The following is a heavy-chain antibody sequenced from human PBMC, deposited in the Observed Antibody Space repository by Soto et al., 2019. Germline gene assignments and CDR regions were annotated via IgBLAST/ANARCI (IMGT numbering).Heavy chain of an antibody. Sequence: PSETLSLTCAVHGGSFSGSYLSWIRQPPGKGLEWIGEINHSGSTNYNPSLKSRVTISVDTSKNQFSLKLNSVTAADTAVYYCANPREGINWSFSWGQGTLVTVS. V-gene: IGHV4-34*01. CDR3: ANPREGINWSFS. CDR1: GGSFSGSY. CDR2: INHSGST. J-gene: IGHJ5*01.